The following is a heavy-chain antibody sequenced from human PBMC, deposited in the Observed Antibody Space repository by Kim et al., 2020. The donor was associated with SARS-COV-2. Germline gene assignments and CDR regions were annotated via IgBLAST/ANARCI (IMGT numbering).Heavy chain of an antibody. CDR3: AKGRYFRGYYYYGMDV. J-gene: IGHJ6*01. CDR2: ISWNSGSI. Sequence: GGSLRLSCAASGFTFDDYAMHWVRQAPGKGLEWVSGISWNSGSIGYADSVKGRFTISRDNAKNSLYLQMNSLRAEDTALYYCAKGRYFRGYYYYGMDVWG. D-gene: IGHD1-20*01. V-gene: IGHV3-9*01. CDR1: GFTFDDYA.